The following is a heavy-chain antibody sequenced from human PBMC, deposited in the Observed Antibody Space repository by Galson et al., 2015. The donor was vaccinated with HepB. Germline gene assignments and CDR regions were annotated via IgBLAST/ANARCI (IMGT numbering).Heavy chain of an antibody. CDR1: GGSISSYY. J-gene: IGHJ3*02. Sequence: QVQLQESGPGLVKPSETLSLTCTVSGGSISSYYWSWIRQPPGKGLEWIGSIYYSGSTYYNPSLKSRVTISVDTSKNHFSLKLSSVTAADTAVYYCARPDKGLTDAFDIWGQGTMVTVSS. CDR2: IYYSGST. V-gene: IGHV4-59*05. CDR3: ARPDKGLTDAFDI. D-gene: IGHD3/OR15-3a*01.